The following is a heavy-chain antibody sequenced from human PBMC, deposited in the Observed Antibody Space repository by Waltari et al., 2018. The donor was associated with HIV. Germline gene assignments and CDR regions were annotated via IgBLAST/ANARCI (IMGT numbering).Heavy chain of an antibody. J-gene: IGHJ4*02. CDR1: TVYY. CDR3: AMSKTNIDFDF. CDR2: IDPRNGDT. Sequence: QVQLVQSGAEVENPGASVKVSCKPFTVYYIHGVRQAPGQGLEWVGWIDPRNGDTNYAQKFQGRVTMTRDTSINTVYMELGSLRSDDTAVYYCAMSKTNIDFDFWGQGSLVTVSS. D-gene: IGHD2-8*01. V-gene: IGHV1-2*02.